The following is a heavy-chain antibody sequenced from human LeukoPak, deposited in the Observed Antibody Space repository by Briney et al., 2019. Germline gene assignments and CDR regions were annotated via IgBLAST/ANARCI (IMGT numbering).Heavy chain of an antibody. CDR2: INPSGGST. D-gene: IGHD1-26*01. Sequence: GASVKVSCKASGYTFTSYYMHWVRQAPGQGLEWMGIINPSGGSTSYAQKFQGRVTMTRGTSTSTVYMGLSSLRSEDTAVYYCARDTGWELLNYYCYYGMDVWGQGTTVTVSS. CDR3: ARDTGWELLNYYCYYGMDV. CDR1: GYTFTSYY. J-gene: IGHJ6*02. V-gene: IGHV1-46*01.